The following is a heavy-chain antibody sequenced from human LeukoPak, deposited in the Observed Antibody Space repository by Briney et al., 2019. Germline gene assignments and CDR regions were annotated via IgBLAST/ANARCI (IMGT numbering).Heavy chain of an antibody. CDR1: GGSFSGYY. CDR3: AREAALVATITPYYFDY. D-gene: IGHD5-12*01. V-gene: IGHV4-34*01. J-gene: IGHJ4*02. Sequence: SETPSLTCAVYGGSFSGYYWSWIRQPPGKGLEWIGEINHSGSTNYNPSLKSRVTISVDTSKNQFSLKLSSVTASDTAVYYCAREAALVATITPYYFDYWGQGTLVTVSS. CDR2: INHSGST.